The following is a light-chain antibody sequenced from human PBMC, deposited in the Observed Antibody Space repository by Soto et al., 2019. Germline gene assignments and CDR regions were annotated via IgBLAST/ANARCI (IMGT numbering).Light chain of an antibody. Sequence: IQMTQSPSTLSASIGDTVTITCRASQSINRWLAWYQQKPGEAPKLLIYDASSLESGVPSRFSGTGSGTEFTLTISSLQPEDFATYYCLQHNSYPWTFGQGTKVDIK. CDR2: DAS. CDR1: QSINRW. V-gene: IGKV1-5*01. J-gene: IGKJ1*01. CDR3: LQHNSYPWT.